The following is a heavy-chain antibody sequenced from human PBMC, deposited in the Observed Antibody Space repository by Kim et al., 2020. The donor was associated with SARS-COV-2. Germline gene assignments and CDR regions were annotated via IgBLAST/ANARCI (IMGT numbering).Heavy chain of an antibody. Sequence: SQTLSLTCAISGDSVSSNSAAWNWIRQSPSRGLEWLGRTYYRSKWYNDYAVSVKSRITINPDTSKNQFSLQLNSVTPEDTAVYYCARFNRKATYYYYGMDVWGQGTTVTVSS. V-gene: IGHV6-1*01. J-gene: IGHJ6*02. CDR2: TYYRSKWYN. CDR1: GDSVSSNSAA. CDR3: ARFNRKATYYYYGMDV.